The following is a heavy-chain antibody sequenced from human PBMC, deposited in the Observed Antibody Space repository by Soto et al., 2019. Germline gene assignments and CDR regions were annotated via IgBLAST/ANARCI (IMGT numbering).Heavy chain of an antibody. Sequence: GGSLRLSCAASGFTFSSYAMHWVRQAPGKGLEWVAVISYDGSNKYYADSVKGRFTISRDNSKNTLYLQMNSLRAEDTAVYYCARDGNREFWFDYWGQGTLVTVSS. CDR2: ISYDGSNK. CDR3: ARDGNREFWFDY. CDR1: GFTFSSYA. V-gene: IGHV3-30-3*01. D-gene: IGHD3-3*01. J-gene: IGHJ4*02.